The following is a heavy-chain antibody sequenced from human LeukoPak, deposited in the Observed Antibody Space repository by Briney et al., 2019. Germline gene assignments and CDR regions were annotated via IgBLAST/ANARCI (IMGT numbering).Heavy chain of an antibody. CDR2: MRPNSGET. CDR1: GYTFTNFE. V-gene: IGHV1-8*02. CDR3: ARGYCSGGGCYTAEYLPH. J-gene: IGHJ1*01. D-gene: IGHD2-15*01. Sequence: GASVKISCKASGYTFTNFEINWVRQVAGQGLEWMGWMRPNSGETVNVQKFQGRVTMTRDISTSTAYTELTGLRSDDTAVYFCARGYCSGGGCYTAEYLPHWGQGTLVTVSS.